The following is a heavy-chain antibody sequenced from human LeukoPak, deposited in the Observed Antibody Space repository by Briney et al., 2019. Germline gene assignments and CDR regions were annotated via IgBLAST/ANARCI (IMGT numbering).Heavy chain of an antibody. J-gene: IGHJ4*02. V-gene: IGHV3-30*18. Sequence: GGSLRLSCVASGFTFSSYGMHWVRQAPGKGLEWVAFISSDGNKNYYEDSVKGRFTISRDNSKNTLSLQMSSLRPEDTAVYYCAKHDGPIVVVTVKLDYWGQGTLVTVSS. CDR2: ISSDGNKN. CDR1: GFTFSSYG. D-gene: IGHD2-21*02. CDR3: AKHDGPIVVVTVKLDY.